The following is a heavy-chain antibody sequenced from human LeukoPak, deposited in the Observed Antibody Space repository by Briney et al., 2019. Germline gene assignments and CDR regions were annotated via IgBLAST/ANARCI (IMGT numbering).Heavy chain of an antibody. D-gene: IGHD2-2*01. Sequence: SETLSLTCTVSGGSISSSSYYWGWIRQPPGKGLEWIGSIYYSGSTYYNPSLKSRVTISVDTSKNQFSLKLSSVTAADTAVYYCYIVVVPAAGAFDIWGQGTMVTVSS. CDR3: YIVVVPAAGAFDI. CDR1: GGSISSSSYY. CDR2: IYYSGST. V-gene: IGHV4-39*07. J-gene: IGHJ3*02.